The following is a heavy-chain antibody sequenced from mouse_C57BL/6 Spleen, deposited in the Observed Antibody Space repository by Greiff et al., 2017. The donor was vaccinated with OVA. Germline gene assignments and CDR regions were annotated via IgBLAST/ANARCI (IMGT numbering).Heavy chain of an antibody. D-gene: IGHD1-1*01. J-gene: IGHJ2*01. V-gene: IGHV1-7*01. Sequence: QVQLKQSGAELAKPGASVKLSCKASGYTFTSYWMHWVKQRPGQGLEWLGYINPSSGYTKYNQKFKDKATLTADKSSSTAYMQLSSLTYEDSAVYYCARRITTVVATGYFDYWGQGTTLTVSS. CDR2: INPSSGYT. CDR3: ARRITTVVATGYFDY. CDR1: GYTFTSYW.